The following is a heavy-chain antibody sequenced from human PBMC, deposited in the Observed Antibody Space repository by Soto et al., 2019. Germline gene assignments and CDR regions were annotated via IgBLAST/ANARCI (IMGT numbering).Heavy chain of an antibody. J-gene: IGHJ4*02. CDR3: ARDSDTIDYGDYAYYFDY. Sequence: GGSLRLSCAASGFTFSSYGMHWVRQAPGKRLEWVAVIWYDGSNKYYADSVKGRFTISRDNSKNTLYLQMNSLRAEDTAVYYCARDSDTIDYGDYAYYFDYWGQGTLVTVSS. CDR2: IWYDGSNK. V-gene: IGHV3-33*01. CDR1: GFTFSSYG. D-gene: IGHD4-17*01.